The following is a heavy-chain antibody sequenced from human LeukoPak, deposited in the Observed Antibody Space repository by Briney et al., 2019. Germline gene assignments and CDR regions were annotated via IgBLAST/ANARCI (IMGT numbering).Heavy chain of an antibody. D-gene: IGHD4-23*01. CDR1: GFTFSSYG. Sequence: GGSLRLSCTASGFTFSSYGMTWVRQAPGKGLEWVSRISDSGGSTYYADSVKGRFTISRDNSKNTLYLQMNSLRAEDTAVYYCARDDYGGKLDIWGQGTVVTVSS. J-gene: IGHJ3*02. CDR2: ISDSGGST. CDR3: ARDDYGGKLDI. V-gene: IGHV3-23*01.